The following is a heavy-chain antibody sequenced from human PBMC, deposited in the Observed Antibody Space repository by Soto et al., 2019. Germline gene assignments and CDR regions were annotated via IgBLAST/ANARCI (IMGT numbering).Heavy chain of an antibody. V-gene: IGHV1-69*12. CDR1: GGTFSSYA. J-gene: IGHJ6*02. CDR2: IIPIFGTA. Sequence: QVQLVQSGAEVKKPGSSVKVSCKASGGTFSSYAISWVRQAPGQGLEWMGGIIPIFGTANYAQKFQGRVTITADESTSTAYMELSSLRSEDTAVYYCARDRRGDIVLVPAAMTGAKPGGEYYYYGMDVWGQGTTVTVSS. CDR3: ARDRRGDIVLVPAAMTGAKPGGEYYYYGMDV. D-gene: IGHD2-2*01.